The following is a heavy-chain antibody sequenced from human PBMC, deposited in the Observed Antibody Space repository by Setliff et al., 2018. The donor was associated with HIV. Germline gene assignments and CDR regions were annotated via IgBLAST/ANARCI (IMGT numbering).Heavy chain of an antibody. D-gene: IGHD1-26*01. CDR3: AREAGRWELLHDAFDI. CDR1: GYTFTGYG. J-gene: IGHJ3*02. Sequence: ASVKVSCKASGYTFTGYGISWVRQAPGQGLEWMGWISAYNGNTNYAQKLQGRVTMTTDTSTSTAYMELRSLRSDDTAVYYCAREAGRWELLHDAFDIWGQGTMVTVSS. CDR2: ISAYNGNT. V-gene: IGHV1-18*01.